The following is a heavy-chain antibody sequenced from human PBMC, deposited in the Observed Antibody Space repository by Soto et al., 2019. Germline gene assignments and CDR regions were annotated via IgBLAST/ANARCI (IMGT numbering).Heavy chain of an antibody. Sequence: PSETLSLTCAVSDGSISSGGYSWSWIRQPPGKGLEWIGYIYHSGSTYYNPSLKSRVTISVDRSKNQFSLKLSSVTAADTAVYNCASLWPTGFDYWGQGTLVTVSS. J-gene: IGHJ4*02. CDR2: IYHSGST. CDR1: DGSISSGGYS. D-gene: IGHD3-10*01. CDR3: ASLWPTGFDY. V-gene: IGHV4-30-2*01.